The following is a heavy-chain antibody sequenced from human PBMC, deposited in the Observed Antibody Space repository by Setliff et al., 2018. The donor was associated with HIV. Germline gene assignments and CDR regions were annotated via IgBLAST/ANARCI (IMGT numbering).Heavy chain of an antibody. J-gene: IGHJ3*02. CDR2: IYSGGTT. Sequence: SETLSLTCTVSGGSISSSSYYWGWIRQPPGKGLEWIGNIYSGGTTYYNPSLKSRVTISLDASKNRVSLNLTSVTAADTAVYYCARAPGTSMIVLVTHVAFDIWGQGTMVTVSS. D-gene: IGHD3-22*01. V-gene: IGHV4-39*07. CDR1: GGSISSSSYY. CDR3: ARAPGTSMIVLVTHVAFDI.